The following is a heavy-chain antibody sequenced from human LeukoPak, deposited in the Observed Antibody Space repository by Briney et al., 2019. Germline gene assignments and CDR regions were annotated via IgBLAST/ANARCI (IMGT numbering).Heavy chain of an antibody. CDR1: GFTFSSND. V-gene: IGHV3-30*02. J-gene: IGHJ6*03. CDR3: AKVKMVTTQYYYYYMDV. CDR2: IRYDGSNE. Sequence: PGGSLRLSCAASGFTFSSNDMHWVRQAPGKGLEWVAFIRYDGSNEYYADSVKGRITISRDNSKNTLYLQMNSLRAEDTAVYYCAKVKMVTTQYYYYYMDVWGKGTTVTISS. D-gene: IGHD4-17*01.